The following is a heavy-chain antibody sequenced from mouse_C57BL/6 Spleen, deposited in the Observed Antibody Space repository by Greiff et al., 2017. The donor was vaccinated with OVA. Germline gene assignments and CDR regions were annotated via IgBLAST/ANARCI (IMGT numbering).Heavy chain of an antibody. Sequence: QVHVKQSGAELVRPGTSVKMSCKASGYTFTNYWIGWAKQRPGHGLEWIGDIYPGGGYTNYNEKFKGKATLTADKSSSTAYMQFSSLTSEDSAIYYCARGRGGYYYFDYWGQGTTLTVSS. CDR3: ARGRGGYYYFDY. CDR2: IYPGGGYT. D-gene: IGHD2-3*01. V-gene: IGHV1-63*01. CDR1: GYTFTNYW. J-gene: IGHJ2*01.